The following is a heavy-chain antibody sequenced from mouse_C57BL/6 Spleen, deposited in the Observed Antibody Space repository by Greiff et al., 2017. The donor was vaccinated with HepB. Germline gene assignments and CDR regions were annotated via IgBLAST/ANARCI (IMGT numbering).Heavy chain of an antibody. D-gene: IGHD1-1*01. CDR2: IYPRSGNT. Sequence: LQESGAELARPGASVKLSCKASGYTFTSYGISWVKQRTGQGLEWIGEIYPRSGNTYYNEKFKGKATLTADKSSSTAYMELRSLTSEDSAVYFCARRYYGSSPYAMDYWGQGTSVTVSS. J-gene: IGHJ4*01. CDR3: ARRYYGSSPYAMDY. V-gene: IGHV1-81*01. CDR1: GYTFTSYG.